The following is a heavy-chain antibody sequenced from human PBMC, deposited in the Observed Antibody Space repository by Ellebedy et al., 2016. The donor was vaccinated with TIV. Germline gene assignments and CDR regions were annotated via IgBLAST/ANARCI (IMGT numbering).Heavy chain of an antibody. CDR3: ARGMYFYGSGSYHQVDFDY. Sequence: AASVKVSCKASGYTFTSYGISWVRQAPGQGLEWMGWISAYNGNTNYAPKVQGRVTMTTDTSTSTASMELRSLRSDDTAVYYCARGMYFYGSGSYHQVDFDYWGQGTLVTVSS. CDR2: ISAYNGNT. J-gene: IGHJ4*02. D-gene: IGHD3-10*01. CDR1: GYTFTSYG. V-gene: IGHV1-18*01.